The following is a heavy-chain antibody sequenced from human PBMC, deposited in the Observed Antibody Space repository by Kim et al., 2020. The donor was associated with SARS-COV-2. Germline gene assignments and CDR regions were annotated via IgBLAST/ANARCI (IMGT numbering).Heavy chain of an antibody. CDR2: VYPHGGST. Sequence: ASVKVSCKASGYTFTNNYVHWVRLAPGQGLEWMGMVYPHGGSTSYAQNFQGRVAMTSDTSTTTVYMELSSLRSDDTAMYYCARDLEGFDYWGQGTLVTVSS. CDR3: ARDLEGFDY. V-gene: IGHV1-46*01. D-gene: IGHD1-1*01. J-gene: IGHJ4*02. CDR1: GYTFTNNY.